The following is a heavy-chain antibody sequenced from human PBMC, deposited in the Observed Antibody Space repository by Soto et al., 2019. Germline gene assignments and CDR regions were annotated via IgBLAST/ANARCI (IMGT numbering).Heavy chain of an antibody. CDR3: VRTSRCGQCTPSY. J-gene: IGHJ4*02. CDR2: IQSSVNT. D-gene: IGHD2-21*01. CDR1: GDSVSSSSYF. Sequence: ETLSLTCTVSGDSVSSSSYFWSWVRQAPGKGLEWIGYIQSSVNTNYNPSLKSRVTISTDTSKNHFSLNLSSVTAADTAVYYCVRTSRCGQCTPSYWGRVSLVTVSS. V-gene: IGHV4-61*03.